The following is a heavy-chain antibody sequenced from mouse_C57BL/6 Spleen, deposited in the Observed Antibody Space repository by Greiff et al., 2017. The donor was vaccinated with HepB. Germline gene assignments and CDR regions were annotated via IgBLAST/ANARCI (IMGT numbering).Heavy chain of an antibody. CDR3: ARDYSGPDWYFDV. CDR2: IDPSDSET. Sequence: VQLQQPGAELVRPGSSVKLSCKASGYTFTSYWMHWVKQRPIQGLEWIGNIDPSDSETNYNQKFKDKATLTVDKSSSTAYMQLSSLTSEDSAVYYCARDYSGPDWYFDVWGTGTTVTVSS. J-gene: IGHJ1*03. V-gene: IGHV1-52*01. D-gene: IGHD1-2*01. CDR1: GYTFTSYW.